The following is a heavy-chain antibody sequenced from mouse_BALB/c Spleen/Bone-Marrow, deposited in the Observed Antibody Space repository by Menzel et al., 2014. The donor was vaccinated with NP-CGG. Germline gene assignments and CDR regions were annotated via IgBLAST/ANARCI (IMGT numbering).Heavy chain of an antibody. D-gene: IGHD4-1*01. J-gene: IGHJ2*01. Sequence: EVKLVESGGGLVQPGGSRKLSCAASGFTFSSFGMHWVRRAPEKGLEWVAYISSGSSTIFYADTVKGRFTVSRDNPKNTLFLQMTSLRSVDTAMYYCTRGGNWDDFDYWGQGTTLTVSS. V-gene: IGHV5-17*02. CDR2: ISSGSSTI. CDR1: GFTFSSFG. CDR3: TRGGNWDDFDY.